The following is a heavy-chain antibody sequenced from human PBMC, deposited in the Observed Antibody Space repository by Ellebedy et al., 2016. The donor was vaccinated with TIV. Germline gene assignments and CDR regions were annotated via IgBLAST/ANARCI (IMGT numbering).Heavy chain of an antibody. CDR1: GYTFTSYG. Sequence: AASVKVSCKTSGYTFTSYGVSWVRQAPGQGLEWMGWISGLNGKTKYARTVQGRVTLPTDTAARTVYMELTSLRSDDTAVYYCARDNTVGGTNWFDPWGQGTLVIVSS. V-gene: IGHV1-18*01. CDR2: ISGLNGKT. D-gene: IGHD6-19*01. J-gene: IGHJ5*02. CDR3: ARDNTVGGTNWFDP.